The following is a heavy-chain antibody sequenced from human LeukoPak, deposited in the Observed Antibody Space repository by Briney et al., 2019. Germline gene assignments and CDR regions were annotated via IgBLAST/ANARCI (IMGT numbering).Heavy chain of an antibody. Sequence: ASVKVSCKASGYTFTGYYMHWVRQAPGQGLEWMGWINPNSGGTNYAQKFQGRVTMTRDTSISTAYMELSRLRSDDTAVYYCARGVLRPYSSSWYAIYWGQGTLVTVSS. V-gene: IGHV1-2*02. J-gene: IGHJ4*02. CDR2: INPNSGGT. D-gene: IGHD6-13*01. CDR3: ARGVLRPYSSSWYAIY. CDR1: GYTFTGYY.